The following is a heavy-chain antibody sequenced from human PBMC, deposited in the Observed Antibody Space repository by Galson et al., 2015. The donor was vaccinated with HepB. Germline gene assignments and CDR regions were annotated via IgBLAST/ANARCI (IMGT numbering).Heavy chain of an antibody. Sequence: SVKVSCKASGGTFSSYAISWVRQAPGQGLEWMGGIIPIFGTANYAQKFQGKVTITADESTSTAYMELSSLRSEDTAVYYCASSIAVAGTGVGHYFDYWGQGTLVTVSS. CDR2: IIPIFGTA. CDR1: GGTFSSYA. CDR3: ASSIAVAGTGVGHYFDY. V-gene: IGHV1-69*13. J-gene: IGHJ4*02. D-gene: IGHD6-19*01.